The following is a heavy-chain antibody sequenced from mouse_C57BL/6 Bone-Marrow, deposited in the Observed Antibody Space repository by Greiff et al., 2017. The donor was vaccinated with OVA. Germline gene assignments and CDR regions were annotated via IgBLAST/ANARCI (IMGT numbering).Heavy chain of an antibody. CDR1: GYTFTSYG. V-gene: IGHV1-81*01. J-gene: IGHJ3*01. CDR3: ARSNYVRPRWCAY. D-gene: IGHD2-5*01. Sequence: VQLQQSGAELARPGASVKLSCKASGYTFTSYGISWVKQRTGQGLEWIGEIYPRSGNTYYNEKFKGKATLTADKSSSTAYMELRSLTSEDSAVYVCARSNYVRPRWCAYWGQGTLVTVSA. CDR2: IYPRSGNT.